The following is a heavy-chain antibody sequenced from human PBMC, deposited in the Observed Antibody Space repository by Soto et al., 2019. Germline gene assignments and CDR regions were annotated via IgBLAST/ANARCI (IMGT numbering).Heavy chain of an antibody. V-gene: IGHV4-34*01. D-gene: IGHD6-6*01. J-gene: IGHJ6*02. CDR2: INHSGST. Sequence: SETLSLTCAVYGGSFSGYYWSWIRQPPGKGLEWIGEINHSGSTNYNPSLKSRVTISVDTSKNQFSLKLSSVTAADTAVYYCARLFWGIAARQAIYYYYGMDVWGQGTTVTVSS. CDR1: GGSFSGYY. CDR3: ARLFWGIAARQAIYYYYGMDV.